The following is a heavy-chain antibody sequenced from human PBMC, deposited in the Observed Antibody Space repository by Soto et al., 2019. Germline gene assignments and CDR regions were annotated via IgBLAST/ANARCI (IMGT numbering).Heavy chain of an antibody. CDR2: INHSGST. Sequence: SETLSLTCAVSGWSFSGYYWSWIRQPPGKGLEWIGEINHSGSTNYNPSLKSRVTISVDTSKNQFSLKLSSVTAADTAVYYCARREPRIAAAGTGKNYFDYWGQGTLVTVSS. J-gene: IGHJ4*02. CDR1: GWSFSGYY. D-gene: IGHD6-13*01. V-gene: IGHV4-34*01. CDR3: ARREPRIAAAGTGKNYFDY.